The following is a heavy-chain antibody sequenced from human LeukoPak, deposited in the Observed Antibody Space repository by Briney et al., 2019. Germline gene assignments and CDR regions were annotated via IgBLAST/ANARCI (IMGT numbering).Heavy chain of an antibody. D-gene: IGHD2-15*01. CDR3: ARDRRYCSGGSCYFDYFFDY. Sequence: GGSLRLSCAASGFPFSSYGMHWVRQAPGKGLEWVAVLSYDGSNEYYADSVKGRFTISRDNSKNTLYLQMNSLRPEDTALYFCARDRRYCSGGSCYFDYFFDYWGQGTLVTVSS. CDR1: GFPFSSYG. V-gene: IGHV3-30*03. J-gene: IGHJ4*02. CDR2: LSYDGSNE.